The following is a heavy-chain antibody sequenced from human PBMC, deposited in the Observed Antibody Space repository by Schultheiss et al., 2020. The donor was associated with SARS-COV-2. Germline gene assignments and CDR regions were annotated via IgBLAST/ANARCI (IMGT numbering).Heavy chain of an antibody. V-gene: IGHV4-39*07. D-gene: IGHD2-21*01. J-gene: IGHJ4*02. Sequence: SETLSLTCTVSGGSISSGDYYWSWIRQPPGKGLEWIGSIYHSGSTYYNPSLKSRVTISVDRSKNQFSLKLSSVTAADTAVYYCARGPTVISFFDYWGQGTLVTVSS. CDR2: IYHSGST. CDR3: ARGPTVISFFDY. CDR1: GGSISSGDYY.